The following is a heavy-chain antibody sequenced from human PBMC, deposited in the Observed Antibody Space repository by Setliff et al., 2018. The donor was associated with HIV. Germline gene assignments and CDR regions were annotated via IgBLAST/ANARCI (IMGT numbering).Heavy chain of an antibody. D-gene: IGHD6-13*01. V-gene: IGHV1-18*01. CDR2: ISGDTGDI. J-gene: IGHJ4*02. CDR1: GYTISAHG. CDR3: ARDLSPIAAAGTSDY. Sequence: ASVKVSCKASGYTISAHGVSWVRHVPGHGLEWMGWISGDTGDIKYSQRFEGRLTMTTETSTNTAYMELRSLRSDDTAVYYCARDLSPIAAAGTSDYWGQGTLVTVSS.